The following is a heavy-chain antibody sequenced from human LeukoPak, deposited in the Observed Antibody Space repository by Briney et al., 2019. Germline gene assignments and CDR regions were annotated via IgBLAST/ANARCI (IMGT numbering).Heavy chain of an antibody. J-gene: IGHJ4*02. CDR2: MNPNSGNT. Sequence: ASVKVSCKASGYTFTSYDINWVRQATGQGLEWMGWMNPNSGNTGYAQKFQGRVTMTRNTSISTAYMELSSLRSEDTAVYYCARGAYYDYVWGSYPSDYWGQGTLVTVSS. CDR1: GYTFTSYD. CDR3: ARGAYYDYVWGSYPSDY. D-gene: IGHD3-16*01. V-gene: IGHV1-8*01.